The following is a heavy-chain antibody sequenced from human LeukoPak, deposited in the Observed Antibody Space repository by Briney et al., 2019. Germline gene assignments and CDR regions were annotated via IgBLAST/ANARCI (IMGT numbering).Heavy chain of an antibody. CDR2: IIPIFGTA. V-gene: IGHV1-69*13. CDR1: GGTLSSYA. Sequence: ASVKVSCKASGGTLSSYAISWVRQAPGQGLEWMGGIIPIFGTANYAQKFQGRVTITADESTSTAYMELSSLRSEDTAVYYCARGPDYYYYYYYMDVWGKGTTVTVSS. CDR3: ARGPDYYYYYYYMDV. J-gene: IGHJ6*03.